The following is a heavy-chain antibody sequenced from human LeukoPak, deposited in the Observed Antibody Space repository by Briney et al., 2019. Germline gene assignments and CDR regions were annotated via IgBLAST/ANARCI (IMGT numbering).Heavy chain of an antibody. V-gene: IGHV5-51*01. CDR1: GYSFTTYW. CDR3: ARTMSAARFDP. J-gene: IGHJ5*02. CDR2: IYPADSHT. Sequence: GESLKISCKGSGYSFTTYWIAWVRQMPGKGVEWMGIIYPADSHTIYSPSFQGQVTISADKSISTAYLQWSSLKASDTAMYYCARTMSAARFDPWGQGTLVTVSS. D-gene: IGHD6-13*01.